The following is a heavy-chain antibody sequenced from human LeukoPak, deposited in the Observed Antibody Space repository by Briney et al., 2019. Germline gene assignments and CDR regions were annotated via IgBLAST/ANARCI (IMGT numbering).Heavy chain of an antibody. Sequence: ASVKVSCKASGYTFTGYYMHWARQAPGQGLEWMGWINPNSGGTNYAQKFQGRVTMTRDTSISTAYMELSRLRSDDTAVYYCARERADYGDYVSWFDPWGQGTLVTVSS. D-gene: IGHD4-17*01. V-gene: IGHV1-2*02. CDR2: INPNSGGT. CDR1: GYTFTGYY. J-gene: IGHJ5*02. CDR3: ARERADYGDYVSWFDP.